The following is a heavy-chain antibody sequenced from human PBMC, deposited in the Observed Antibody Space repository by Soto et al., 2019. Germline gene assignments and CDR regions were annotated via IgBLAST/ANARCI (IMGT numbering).Heavy chain of an antibody. CDR3: ARERISRYYYYGMDV. CDR2: INPTSVST. V-gene: IGHV1-46*01. Sequence: QVQLVQSGAEVKKPGASVKVSCKASGYTFTSYHMHWVRQAPGQGLEWVGVINPTSVSTTYAQTFQGRVTMTRDTSTSIVYMELSSLRSEDTAVYYCARERISRYYYYGMDVWGQGTTVTVSS. D-gene: IGHD3-3*02. CDR1: GYTFTSYH. J-gene: IGHJ6*02.